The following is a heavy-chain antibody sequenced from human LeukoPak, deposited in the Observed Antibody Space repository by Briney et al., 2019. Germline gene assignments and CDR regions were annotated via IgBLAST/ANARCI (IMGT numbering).Heavy chain of an antibody. Sequence: KSGGSLRLSCAASGFTFSSYSMNRVREALGKGLEWVSSISSSSSYIYYADSVKGRFTISRDNAKNSLSLQMNSLRAEDTAVYYCAVTSGSIAVAGTGPGDYWGQGTLVTVSS. V-gene: IGHV3-21*01. J-gene: IGHJ4*02. CDR2: ISSSSSYI. CDR1: GFTFSSYS. D-gene: IGHD6-19*01. CDR3: AVTSGSIAVAGTGPGDY.